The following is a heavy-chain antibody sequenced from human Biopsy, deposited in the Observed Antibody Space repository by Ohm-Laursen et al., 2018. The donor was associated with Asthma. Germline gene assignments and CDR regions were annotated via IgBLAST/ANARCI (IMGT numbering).Heavy chain of an antibody. D-gene: IGHD3-22*01. CDR1: SGSITSGGYY. J-gene: IGHJ4*02. V-gene: IGHV4-31*03. CDR2: TYYSGST. CDR3: ARAQDYYDSRGYYRSFDY. Sequence: TLSLTCTVSSGSITSGGYYWTWIRQPPGKGLEWIGFTYYSGSTYYNPSLKSRVSISIDTSKNQFSLKLSSVTAADTAVYYCARAQDYYDSRGYYRSFDYWGQGTLVTVSS.